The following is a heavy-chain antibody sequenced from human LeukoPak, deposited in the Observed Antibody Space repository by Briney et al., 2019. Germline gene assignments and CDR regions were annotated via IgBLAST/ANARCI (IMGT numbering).Heavy chain of an antibody. Sequence: GGSLRLSCAASGFTFSNYWMHWVRQVPGKGLVWVSRIKSDGSVPKYADSVRGRFTISRDNAKNTQYLQMNSLRAEDTAVYYCARDRRAADTDFDSWGQGTLVTVSS. CDR2: IKSDGSVP. V-gene: IGHV3-74*03. CDR1: GFTFSNYW. CDR3: ARDRRAADTDFDS. J-gene: IGHJ4*02. D-gene: IGHD6-13*01.